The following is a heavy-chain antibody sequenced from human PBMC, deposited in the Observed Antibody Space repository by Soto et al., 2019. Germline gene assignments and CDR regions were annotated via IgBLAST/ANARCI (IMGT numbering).Heavy chain of an antibody. CDR2: IYHSGST. CDR3: ARGGTDCSGGSCYYRESTLGWFDP. V-gene: IGHV4-30-2*01. Sequence: SETLSLTCAVSGGSISSGGYSWSWIRQPPGKGLEWIGYIYHSGSTYYNPSLKSRVTISVDRSKNQFSLKLSSVTAADTAVYYCARGGTDCSGGSCYYRESTLGWFDPWGQGTLVTVSS. J-gene: IGHJ5*02. D-gene: IGHD2-15*01. CDR1: GGSISSGGYS.